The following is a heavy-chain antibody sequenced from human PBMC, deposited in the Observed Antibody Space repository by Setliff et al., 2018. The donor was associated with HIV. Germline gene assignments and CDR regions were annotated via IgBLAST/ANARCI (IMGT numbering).Heavy chain of an antibody. J-gene: IGHJ6*02. CDR2: IWYDESLN. V-gene: IGHV3-33*01. Sequence: GESLTISCAASGFSFSTYGMHWVRQAPGKGLEWVALIWYDESLNYYADSVKGRFTISRDNSKKTLFLQMNSLRAEDTGVYYCARSATNYNYYYYGMDVWGQGTTVTVSS. CDR1: GFSFSTYG. CDR3: ARSATNYNYYYYGMDV. D-gene: IGHD4-4*01.